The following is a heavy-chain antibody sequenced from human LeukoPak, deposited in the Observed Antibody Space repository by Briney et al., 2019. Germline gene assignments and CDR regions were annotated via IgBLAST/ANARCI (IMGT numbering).Heavy chain of an antibody. D-gene: IGHD3-22*01. CDR2: INPNSGGT. V-gene: IGHV1-2*02. CDR1: GYTFTGYY. CDR3: ARAASAMIVVVINGAFDI. Sequence: GASVKVSCKASGYTFTGYYMHWVRQAPGQGLEWMGWINPNSGGTNYAQKFQGRVTMTRDTSISTAYMELSRLRSDDTAVYYCARAASAMIVVVINGAFDIWGQGTMVTVSS. J-gene: IGHJ3*02.